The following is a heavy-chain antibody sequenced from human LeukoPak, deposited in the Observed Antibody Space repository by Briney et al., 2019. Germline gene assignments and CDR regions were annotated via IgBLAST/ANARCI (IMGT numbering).Heavy chain of an antibody. CDR1: GFTFRSYW. J-gene: IGHJ4*02. CDR2: IKQDGSEK. D-gene: IGHD5-12*01. CDR3: ARDCPAFIYSGYDYGVDY. Sequence: PGGSLRLSCAASGFTFRSYWMSWVRQAPGKGLEWVANIKQDGSEKYYVDSVKGRFTISRDNAKNSLYLQLNSLRADDTAVYYCARDCPAFIYSGYDYGVDYWGQGTLVTVSS. V-gene: IGHV3-7*03.